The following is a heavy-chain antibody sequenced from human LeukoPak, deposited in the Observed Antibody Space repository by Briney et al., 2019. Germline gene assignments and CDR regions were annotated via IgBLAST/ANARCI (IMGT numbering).Heavy chain of an antibody. Sequence: GGSLRLSCAASGFTFSSYAMSWVRQAPGKGLEWVSGISWNSGSIGYADSVKGRFTISRDNAKNSLYLQMNSLRAEDTALYYCASAGNDYWGQGTLVTVSS. CDR2: ISWNSGSI. V-gene: IGHV3-9*01. CDR3: ASAGNDY. D-gene: IGHD6-13*01. J-gene: IGHJ4*02. CDR1: GFTFSSYA.